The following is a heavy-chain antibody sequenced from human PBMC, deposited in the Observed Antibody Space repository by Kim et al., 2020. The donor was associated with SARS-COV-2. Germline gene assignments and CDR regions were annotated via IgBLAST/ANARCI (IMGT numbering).Heavy chain of an antibody. V-gene: IGHV3-7*01. D-gene: IGHD3-16*01. J-gene: IGHJ4*02. CDR3: AKGWGFDN. Sequence: GGSLRLSCEASGFTFSTHYMSWVRQAPGKGLEWVANIKEDASDESYADTVKGRFTISRDNARNSLYLQMNNLRVEDTAVYYCAKGWGFDNWGQGPLVTVS. CDR1: GFTFSTHY. CDR2: IKEDASDE.